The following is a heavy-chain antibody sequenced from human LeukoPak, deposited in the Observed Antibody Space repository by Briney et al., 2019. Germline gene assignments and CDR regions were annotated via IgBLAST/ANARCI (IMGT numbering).Heavy chain of an antibody. D-gene: IGHD2-15*01. CDR3: ASVTTGYCSGGSCYPIDAFDI. CDR2: IDPSDSYT. CDR1: GYSFTSYW. V-gene: IGHV5-10-1*01. Sequence: GESLKISCKGSGYSFTSYWISWVRQMPGKGLEWMGRIDPSDSYTNYSPSFQGHVTISADKSISTAYLQWSSLKASDTAMYYCASVTTGYCSGGSCYPIDAFDIWGQGTMVTVSS. J-gene: IGHJ3*02.